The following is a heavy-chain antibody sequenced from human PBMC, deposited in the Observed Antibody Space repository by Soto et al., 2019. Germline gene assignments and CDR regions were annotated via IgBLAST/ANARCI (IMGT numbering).Heavy chain of an antibody. CDR2: IIPIFGTA. CDR3: ARGYERNMRDREAPFDI. D-gene: IGHD2-2*01. Sequence: SVKVSCKASGGTFSSYAISWVRQAPGQGLEWMGGIIPIFGTANYAQKFQGRVTITADESTSTAYMELSSLRSEDTAVYYCARGYERNMRDREAPFDIWGQGTMVTVSS. CDR1: GGTFSSYA. V-gene: IGHV1-69*13. J-gene: IGHJ3*02.